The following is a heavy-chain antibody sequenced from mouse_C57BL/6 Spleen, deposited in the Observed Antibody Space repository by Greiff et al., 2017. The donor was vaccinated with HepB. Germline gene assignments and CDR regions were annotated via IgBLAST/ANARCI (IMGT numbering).Heavy chain of an antibody. CDR1: GFTFSSYA. V-gene: IGHV5-9-1*02. Sequence: EVVLVESGEGLVKPGGSLKLSCAASGFTFSSYAMSWVRQTPEKRLEWVAYISSGGDYIYYADTVKGRFTISRDNARNTLYLQMSSLKSEDTAMYYCTRDGYYGSSYGFDYWGQGTTLTVSS. CDR3: TRDGYYGSSYGFDY. J-gene: IGHJ2*01. D-gene: IGHD1-1*01. CDR2: ISSGGDYI.